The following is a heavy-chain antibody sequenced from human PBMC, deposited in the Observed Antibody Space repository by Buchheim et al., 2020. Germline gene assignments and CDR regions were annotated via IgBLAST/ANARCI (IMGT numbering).Heavy chain of an antibody. CDR1: GFTFSSYW. Sequence: EVQLVESGGGLVQPGGSLRLSCAASGFTFSSYWMHWVRQAPGKGLVWVSRINSDGSSTSYADSVKGRFTISRDNAQNTLYLQMNSLRAEDTAVYYCARDIGGGSYYRYYYYGMDVWGQGTT. D-gene: IGHD1-26*01. V-gene: IGHV3-74*01. J-gene: IGHJ6*02. CDR3: ARDIGGGSYYRYYYYGMDV. CDR2: INSDGSST.